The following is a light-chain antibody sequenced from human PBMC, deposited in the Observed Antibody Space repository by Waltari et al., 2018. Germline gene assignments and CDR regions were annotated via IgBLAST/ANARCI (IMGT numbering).Light chain of an antibody. CDR3: QVWDSVSDPWV. V-gene: IGLV3-21*02. CDR1: NIESKS. Sequence: SYVLTQPPSVSVAPGQTATITCGGDNIESKSVHWYQHKAGQTPVLLLYYDNHRPSGFPGRFSGANFRNTATRTMRRVEAEDEADYLCQVWDSVSDPWVFGGGTKLTVL. J-gene: IGLJ3*02. CDR2: YDN.